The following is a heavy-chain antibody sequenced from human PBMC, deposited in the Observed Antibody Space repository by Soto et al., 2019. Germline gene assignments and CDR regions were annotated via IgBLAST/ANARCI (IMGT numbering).Heavy chain of an antibody. CDR3: TGQSVAGAIDY. Sequence: RSRSHTCAISGDSVSSNSGAWNWIRQSPSRGLEWLGRTYYRSKWFTVYAVSVRSRITINPDTSKNQFSLQLSSVTPEDSAVYYCTGQSVAGAIDYWGQGTPVTAPQ. V-gene: IGHV6-1*01. CDR1: GDSVSSNSGA. J-gene: IGHJ4*02. D-gene: IGHD6-19*01. CDR2: TYYRSKWFT.